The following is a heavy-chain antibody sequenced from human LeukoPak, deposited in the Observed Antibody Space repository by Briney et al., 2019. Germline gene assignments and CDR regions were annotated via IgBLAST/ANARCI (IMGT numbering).Heavy chain of an antibody. D-gene: IGHD2-2*01. CDR1: GGSFSGYY. Sequence: PSETLSLTCAVYGGSFSGYYWSWIRQPPGKGPEWIGEINHSGSTNYNPSLKSRVTISVDTSKNQFSLKLSSVTAADTAVYYCARGVPAATQSSFDYWGQGTLVTVSS. CDR2: INHSGST. J-gene: IGHJ4*02. V-gene: IGHV4-34*01. CDR3: ARGVPAATQSSFDY.